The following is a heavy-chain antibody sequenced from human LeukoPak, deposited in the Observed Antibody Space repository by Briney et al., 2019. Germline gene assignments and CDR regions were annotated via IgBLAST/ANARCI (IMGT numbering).Heavy chain of an antibody. Sequence: ASVKVSCKASGYTFTNYDINWVRQATGQGLEWMGWMNPNSGNTGYAQKFQGRVTMTRNTSISTAYMQLSSLTFADTAVYYCARGPRYCSGGSCYSGTLRGWGQGTLVTVSS. CDR2: MNPNSGNT. D-gene: IGHD2-15*01. J-gene: IGHJ4*02. V-gene: IGHV1-8*01. CDR1: GYTFTNYD. CDR3: ARGPRYCSGGSCYSGTLRG.